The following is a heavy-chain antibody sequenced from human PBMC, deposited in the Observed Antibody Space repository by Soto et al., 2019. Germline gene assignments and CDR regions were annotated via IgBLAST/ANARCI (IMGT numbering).Heavy chain of an antibody. CDR2: IRRDGDTP. Sequence: EVQVLESGGGLVQPGGSLRLSCAASGFTFSSNGMNWVRQAPGKGLEWVSGIRRDGDTPYNADSVKGRFTVSRDTSKNTVYLQMNRLRVEDTAIYYCAKGKGVGATTAGANCWGQGTLVTVSS. CDR3: AKGKGVGATTAGANC. CDR1: GFTFSSNG. V-gene: IGHV3-23*01. D-gene: IGHD1-26*01. J-gene: IGHJ4*02.